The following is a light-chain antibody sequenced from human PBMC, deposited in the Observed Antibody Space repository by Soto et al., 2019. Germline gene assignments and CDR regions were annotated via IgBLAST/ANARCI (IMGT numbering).Light chain of an antibody. J-gene: IGLJ1*01. CDR2: GVN. Sequence: QSALTQPAPVSGSPGQSITISCTGTSSDVGSYNLVSWYQQQPGKAPKLMIYGVNKRPSGVSNRFSGSKSGNTASLTIPGLQAEDEADYYCCSYAGISTFYVFGTGTKVTVL. CDR3: CSYAGISTFYV. CDR1: SSDVGSYNL. V-gene: IGLV2-23*02.